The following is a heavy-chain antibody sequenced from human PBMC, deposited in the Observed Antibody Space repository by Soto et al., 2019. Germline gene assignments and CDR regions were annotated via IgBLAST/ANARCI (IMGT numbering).Heavy chain of an antibody. V-gene: IGHV4-4*02. CDR2: IYHSGST. CDR3: ARSTVTEVY. Sequence: QVQLQESGPGLVKPSGTLSLTCAVSGASISTNNWWSWVRQPPGKGLEWVGEIYHSGSTNYNLSLKSLVTISIDKSKNQFSLKLSSVTAADTAVYYCARSTVTEVYWGQGTLVTVSS. CDR1: GASISTNNW. J-gene: IGHJ4*02. D-gene: IGHD4-17*01.